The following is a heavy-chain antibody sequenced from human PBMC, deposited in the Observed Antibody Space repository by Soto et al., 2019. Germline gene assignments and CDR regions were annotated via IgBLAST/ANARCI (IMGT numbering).Heavy chain of an antibody. Sequence: GGSLRLSCAASGFTFDDSAMHCVRQAPGKGLEWVSGMNWNGGSIGYADSVKGRFTISRDNAKNSLYLQMNSLRPEDTAMYYCAKDMRSSASSQYFHHWGQGTLVTVSS. D-gene: IGHD6-6*01. CDR2: MNWNGGSI. V-gene: IGHV3-9*01. CDR1: GFTFDDSA. J-gene: IGHJ1*01. CDR3: AKDMRSSASSQYFHH.